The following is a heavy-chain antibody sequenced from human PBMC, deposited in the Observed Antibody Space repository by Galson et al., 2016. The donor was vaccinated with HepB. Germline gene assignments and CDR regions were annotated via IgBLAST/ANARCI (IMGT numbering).Heavy chain of an antibody. CDR3: ARSRRQGVPGTPYYFDY. J-gene: IGHJ4*02. V-gene: IGHV3-23*01. CDR1: GFTFSSHA. Sequence: SLRLSCAASGFTFSSHAMSWVRQAPGKGLEWVSAIRSSGSNTYDADSVKGRFTISRDTSKNTLFLQMNSLRAEDTAVYYCARSRRQGVPGTPYYFDYWGQGTLVTVSS. CDR2: IRSSGSNT. D-gene: IGHD6-13*01.